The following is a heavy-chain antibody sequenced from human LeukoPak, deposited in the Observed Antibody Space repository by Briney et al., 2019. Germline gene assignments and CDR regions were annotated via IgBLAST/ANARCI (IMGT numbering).Heavy chain of an antibody. CDR3: AREMRWLQLAFDP. CDR2: IYTTGST. CDR1: TGSISSGSYY. J-gene: IGHJ5*02. D-gene: IGHD5-24*01. V-gene: IGHV4-61*02. Sequence: NPSQTLSLTCTVSTGSISSGSYYWRWIRQPAGKGLEWIGGIYTTGSTNYNPSLKSRVTISVDTSKNQFTRKLSSVTAADTAVYYCAREMRWLQLAFDPWGQGTLVTVSS.